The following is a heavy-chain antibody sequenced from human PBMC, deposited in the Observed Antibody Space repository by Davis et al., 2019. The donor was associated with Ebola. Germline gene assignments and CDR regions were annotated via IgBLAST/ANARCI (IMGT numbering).Heavy chain of an antibody. D-gene: IGHD5-18*01. CDR2: INHSGGR. Sequence: MPSETLSLTCAVYGGSLRGNYWSWIRQSPGKGLEWIGEINHSGGRNYNPSLKSRLTISVDTSTSQFSLKLSSVTAADTAVYYCARVYGRGYSYGLDYWGQGTLVTVSS. J-gene: IGHJ4*02. CDR3: ARVYGRGYSYGLDY. V-gene: IGHV4-34*01. CDR1: GGSLRGNY.